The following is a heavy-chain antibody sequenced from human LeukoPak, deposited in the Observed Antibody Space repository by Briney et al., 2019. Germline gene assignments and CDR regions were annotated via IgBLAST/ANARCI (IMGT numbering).Heavy chain of an antibody. V-gene: IGHV1-2*04. Sequence: ASVKVSCKASGYTFTGYYMHWVRQAPGQGLEWMGWINPNSGGTNYAQKFQGWVTMTRETSISTAYMELSRLRSDDTAVYYCARDTAMPTYYYDSSGYPHFDYWGQGTLVTVSS. D-gene: IGHD3-22*01. CDR3: ARDTAMPTYYYDSSGYPHFDY. CDR2: INPNSGGT. J-gene: IGHJ4*02. CDR1: GYTFTGYY.